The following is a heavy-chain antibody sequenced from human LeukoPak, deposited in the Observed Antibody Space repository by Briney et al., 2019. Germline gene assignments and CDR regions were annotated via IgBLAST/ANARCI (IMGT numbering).Heavy chain of an antibody. V-gene: IGHV3-33*01. CDR2: IWYDGSNK. J-gene: IGHJ4*02. CDR3: ARGSYYYDSSGLDY. D-gene: IGHD3-22*01. Sequence: GGSLRLSCAASGFTFSSYGMHWVRQAPGKGLEWVAVIWYDGSNKYYADSVKGRFTISRDNSKNTPYLQMNSLRAEDTAVYYCARGSYYYDSSGLDYWGQGTLVTVSS. CDR1: GFTFSSYG.